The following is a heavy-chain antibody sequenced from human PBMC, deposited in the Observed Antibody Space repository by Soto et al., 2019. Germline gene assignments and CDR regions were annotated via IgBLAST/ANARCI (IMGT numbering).Heavy chain of an antibody. J-gene: IGHJ6*03. CDR2: ISAYNGNT. CDR3: AREVGGYDSGYYYYYMDV. V-gene: IGHV1-18*01. D-gene: IGHD5-12*01. CDR1: GYTFTSYG. Sequence: ASVKVSCKASGYTFTSYGISWVRQAPGQGLEWMGWISAYNGNTNYAQKLQGRVTMTTDTSTSTAYMELRSLRSDDTAVYYCAREVGGYDSGYYYYYMDVWGKGTTGTVSS.